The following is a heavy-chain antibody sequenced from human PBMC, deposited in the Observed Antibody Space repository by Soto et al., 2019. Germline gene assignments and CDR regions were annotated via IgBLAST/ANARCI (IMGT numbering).Heavy chain of an antibody. CDR1: GFTFSSYG. D-gene: IGHD2-2*01. J-gene: IGHJ6*03. Sequence: GGSLRLSCAASGFTFSSYGMHWVRQAPGRGLEWVAVIWYDGSNKDYADSVKGRFTISRENSKNTLYLQMNSLRAEDTAVYYCARDRAVPAATQYYYYMDVWGKGTTVTVSS. V-gene: IGHV3-33*08. CDR3: ARDRAVPAATQYYYYMDV. CDR2: IWYDGSNK.